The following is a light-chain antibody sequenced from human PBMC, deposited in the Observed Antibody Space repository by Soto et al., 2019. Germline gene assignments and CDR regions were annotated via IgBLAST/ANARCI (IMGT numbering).Light chain of an antibody. V-gene: IGLV2-14*01. CDR2: EVS. CDR1: SSDVGGYKY. J-gene: IGLJ2*01. CDR3: CSYTGGTTLV. Sequence: QSALTQPASVSGSPGQSITISCTGSSSDVGGYKYVSWYQQHPGKATKLMIFEVSNRPSGVSNRFSGSKSGNTASLTISGLQAEDEGDYYCCSYTGGTTLVCGGGTKDRP.